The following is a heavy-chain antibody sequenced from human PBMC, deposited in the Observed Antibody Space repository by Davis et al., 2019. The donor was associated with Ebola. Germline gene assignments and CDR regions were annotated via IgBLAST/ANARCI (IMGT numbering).Heavy chain of an antibody. V-gene: IGHV3-11*04. CDR2: ISTSGASI. J-gene: IGHJ4*02. Sequence: PGGSLRLSCAASGFTFSDYYMNWFRQAPGKGLEWVSLISTSGASIYYADSVKGRFSISRDNDVNSLYLQMNSLRAEDTAVYYCAGYSYYYDSSGSPFDYWGQGTLVTVSS. CDR1: GFTFSDYY. CDR3: AGYSYYYDSSGSPFDY. D-gene: IGHD3-22*01.